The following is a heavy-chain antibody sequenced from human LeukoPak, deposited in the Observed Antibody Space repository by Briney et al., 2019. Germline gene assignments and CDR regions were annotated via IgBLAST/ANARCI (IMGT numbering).Heavy chain of an antibody. D-gene: IGHD4-17*01. CDR3: ARGGDYGDLRYFDY. CDR1: GGSINNYY. J-gene: IGHJ4*02. CDR2: IYYRGST. Sequence: SETLSLTCTVSGGSINNYYWSWIRQPPGKGLEWIGYIYYRGSTNYNPSLKSRVTFSVDTSKNQFSLKLNSVTAADTAVYYCARGGDYGDLRYFDYWGQETLVTVSS. V-gene: IGHV4-59*01.